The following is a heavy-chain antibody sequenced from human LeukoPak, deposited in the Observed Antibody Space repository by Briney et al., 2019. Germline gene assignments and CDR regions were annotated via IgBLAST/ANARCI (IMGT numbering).Heavy chain of an antibody. V-gene: IGHV1-18*01. J-gene: IGHJ4*02. CDR3: ARSYTITFGGVIVISPTDY. CDR2: ISAYNGNT. Sequence: ASVKVSCKASGYTFTSYGISWVRQAPGQGLEWMGWISAYNGNTNYAQKLQGRVTMTTDTSTSTAYMELRSLRSDDTAVYYCARSYTITFGGVIVISPTDYWGQGTLVTVSS. D-gene: IGHD3-16*02. CDR1: GYTFTSYG.